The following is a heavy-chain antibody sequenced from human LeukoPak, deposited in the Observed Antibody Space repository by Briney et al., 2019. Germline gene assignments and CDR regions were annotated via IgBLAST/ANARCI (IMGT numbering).Heavy chain of an antibody. CDR1: GGSISSYY. V-gene: IGHV4-59*12. Sequence: SETLSLTCIVSGGSISSYYWSWIRQPPGKGLEWIGYIYYSGSTNYNPSLKSRVTISVDTSKNQFSLKLSSVTAADTAVYYCARLGMYSSSWYRFYYYYYMDVWGKGTTVTISS. D-gene: IGHD6-13*01. CDR2: IYYSGST. CDR3: ARLGMYSSSWYRFYYYYYMDV. J-gene: IGHJ6*03.